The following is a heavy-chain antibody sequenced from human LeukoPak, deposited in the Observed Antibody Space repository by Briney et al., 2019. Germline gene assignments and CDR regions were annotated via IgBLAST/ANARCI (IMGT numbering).Heavy chain of an antibody. J-gene: IGHJ6*02. V-gene: IGHV3-23*01. D-gene: IGHD4-23*01. Sequence: GGSLRLSCAVSGLTFSNCAMSWVRQAPGKGLEWVSGISHNGGSTYYADSVKGRFTISRDNSKNTLYLQMNSLRAEDTAVYYCAKLMTTVVKSRYYYGMDVWGQGTTVTVSS. CDR3: AKLMTTVVKSRYYYGMDV. CDR1: GLTFSNCA. CDR2: ISHNGGST.